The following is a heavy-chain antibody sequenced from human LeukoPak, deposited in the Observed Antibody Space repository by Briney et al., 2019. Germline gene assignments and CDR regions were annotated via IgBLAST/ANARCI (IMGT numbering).Heavy chain of an antibody. CDR3: ARGRDFWTGYYTDYDY. J-gene: IGHJ4*02. V-gene: IGHV1-8*03. CDR1: GYTFTSYD. D-gene: IGHD3/OR15-3a*01. Sequence: ASVEVSCKASGYTFTSYDINWVRQATGQGLEWMGRMNPNSGNTGYAQKFQGRVTITRNTSITTAYMELSSLRSEDTAVYYCARGRDFWTGYYTDYDYWGQGTLVTVSS. CDR2: MNPNSGNT.